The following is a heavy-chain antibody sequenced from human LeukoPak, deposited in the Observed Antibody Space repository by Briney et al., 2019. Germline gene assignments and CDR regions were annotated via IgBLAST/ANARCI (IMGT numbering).Heavy chain of an antibody. V-gene: IGHV3-23*01. J-gene: IGHJ4*02. D-gene: IGHD3-9*01. CDR2: ISGSGGST. CDR1: GFTFSSYA. CDR3: AKDRQHYDILTGYLISGILDY. Sequence: PGGSLRLSCAASGFTFSSYAMSWVRQAPGKGLEWVSAISGSGGSTYYADSVKGRFTISRDNSKNTLYLQMNSLRAEDTAVYYCAKDRQHYDILTGYLISGILDYWGQGTLVTVSS.